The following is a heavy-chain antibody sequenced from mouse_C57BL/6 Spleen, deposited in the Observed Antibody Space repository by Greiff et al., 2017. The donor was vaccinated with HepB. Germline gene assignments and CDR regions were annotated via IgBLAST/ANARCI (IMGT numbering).Heavy chain of an antibody. V-gene: IGHV1-69*01. CDR1: GYTFTSYW. CDR2: IDPSDSYT. CDR3: ARYIRCYWYFDV. J-gene: IGHJ1*03. Sequence: QVQLQQPGAELVMPGASVKLSCKASGYTFTSYWMHWVKQRPGQGLEWIGEIDPSDSYTNYNQKFKGKSTLTVDKSSSTAYMQLSSLTSEDSAVYYCARYIRCYWYFDVWGTGTTVTVSS.